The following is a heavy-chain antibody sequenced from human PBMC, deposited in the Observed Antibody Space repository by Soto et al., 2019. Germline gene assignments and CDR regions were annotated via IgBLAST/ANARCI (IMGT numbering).Heavy chain of an antibody. V-gene: IGHV1-69*12. D-gene: IGHD5-12*01. J-gene: IGHJ6*04. CDR3: ARDKDRRQLGGSYDTIMDV. CDR1: GGTFRTAA. Sequence: QVQLVQSGAEVKKPGSSVKISCKASGGTFRTAAFSWVRQAPGQGLEWMGGIIPIFPTPDYAQKFQGRVTISAEXPXTXTXXEMTSLRAEGPATYYRARDKDRRQLGGSYDTIMDVWGEGTTVTVSS. CDR2: IIPIFPTP.